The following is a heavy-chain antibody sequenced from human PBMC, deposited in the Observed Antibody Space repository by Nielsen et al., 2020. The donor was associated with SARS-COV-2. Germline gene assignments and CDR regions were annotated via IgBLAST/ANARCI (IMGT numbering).Heavy chain of an antibody. CDR3: ARVYHGVFEELFAAWGGIDY. Sequence: SETLSLTCTVSGGSISSSSYYWGWIRQPPGKGLEWIGSIYYSGSTYYNPSLKSRVTISVDTSKNQFSLKLSSVTAADTAVYYCARVYHGVFEELFAAWGGIDYWGQGTLVTVSS. V-gene: IGHV4-39*01. D-gene: IGHD3-10*02. J-gene: IGHJ4*02. CDR2: IYYSGST. CDR1: GGSISSSSYY.